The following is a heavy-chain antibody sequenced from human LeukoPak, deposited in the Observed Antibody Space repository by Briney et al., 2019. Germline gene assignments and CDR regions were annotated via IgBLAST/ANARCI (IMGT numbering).Heavy chain of an antibody. V-gene: IGHV3-33*01. CDR1: GFTFNTYG. CDR3: ARGGLTIAEATTSWYLDH. J-gene: IGHJ4*02. Sequence: GGSLRLSCAASGFTFNTYGMHWVRQAQGKGLEWVALIWYDGSNENYADSVKGRFTISRDNSRNTLYLQMNSLRGEDTAVYYCARGGLTIAEATTSWYLDHWGQGTLVTVSS. CDR2: IWYDGSNE. D-gene: IGHD1-26*01.